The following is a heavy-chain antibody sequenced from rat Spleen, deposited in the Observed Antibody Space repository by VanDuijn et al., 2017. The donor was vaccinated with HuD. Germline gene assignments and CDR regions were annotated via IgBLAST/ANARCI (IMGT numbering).Heavy chain of an antibody. V-gene: IGHV5-25*01. D-gene: IGHD1-12*02. CDR1: GFTFSDYY. CDR2: ISTGGSNT. J-gene: IGHJ4*01. CDR3: AKDYYDGTYYYGYVMDA. Sequence: EVQLVESDGGLVQPGRSLKLSCAASGFTFSDYYMAWVRQAPTKGLEWVASISTGGSNTYYPDSVKGRFTISRDNAKSTLYLQMDSLRSEDTATYYCAKDYYDGTYYYGYVMDAWGQGASVTVSS.